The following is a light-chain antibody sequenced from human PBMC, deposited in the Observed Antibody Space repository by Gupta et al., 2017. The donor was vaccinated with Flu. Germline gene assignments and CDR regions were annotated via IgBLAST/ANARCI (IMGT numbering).Light chain of an antibody. CDR3: QQYTNVPT. J-gene: IGKJ4*02. Sequence: EIVMTQSPATLSVSPGERATLSCRASQSVSSNLAWYQQKPGQAPRLLIYGASTRAPGRPARFSSGGYLTDFTLTMRSRQYANFAVYYGQQYTNVPTFGEGTKVEIK. CDR2: GAS. V-gene: IGKV3-15*01. CDR1: QSVSSN.